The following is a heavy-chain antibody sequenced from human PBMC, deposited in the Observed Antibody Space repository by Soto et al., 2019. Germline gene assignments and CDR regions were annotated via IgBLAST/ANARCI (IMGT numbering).Heavy chain of an antibody. CDR2: IDPSDSYT. CDR1: GYSFTNYC. V-gene: IGHV5-10-1*01. D-gene: IGHD3-16*01. J-gene: IGHJ6*02. CDR3: ARDTVRWDYYYGMDV. Sequence: PGESVKISCKGSGYSFTNYCISWVRQMPWKGLEWMGRIDPSDSYTNYSPSFQGHVTISADKSISTAYLQWSSLKASDTAMYYCARDTVRWDYYYGMDVWGQGTTVTVSS.